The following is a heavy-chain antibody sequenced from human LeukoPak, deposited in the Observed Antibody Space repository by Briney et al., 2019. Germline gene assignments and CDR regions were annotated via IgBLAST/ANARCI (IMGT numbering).Heavy chain of an antibody. CDR3: TRVGYIDEGIDY. CDR1: GFPFSNW. Sequence: GGSLRLSCVASGFPFSNWMTWVRQAPGKGLEWVANIKQDGSKKSYVDSVKGRFTISRDNAKNSLYLQMNSLRAEDTAIYYCTRVGYIDEGIDYWGQGTLVTVSS. CDR2: IKQDGSKK. D-gene: IGHD5-24*01. J-gene: IGHJ4*02. V-gene: IGHV3-7*04.